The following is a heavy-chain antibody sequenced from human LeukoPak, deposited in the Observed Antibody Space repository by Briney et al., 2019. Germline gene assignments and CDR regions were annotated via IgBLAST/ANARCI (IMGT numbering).Heavy chain of an antibody. CDR2: IYSDGTT. Sequence: GGSLRLSCAASGFFVSNNYISWVRQAPGKGLEWVSVIYSDGTTYYSDSVKGRFTISRDSSNNTLYLQMNSLRAEDTAIYYCARECIAGDGPCFDYWGQGTLVTASS. J-gene: IGHJ4*02. CDR3: ARECIAGDGPCFDY. V-gene: IGHV3-53*01. D-gene: IGHD1-26*01. CDR1: GFFVSNNY.